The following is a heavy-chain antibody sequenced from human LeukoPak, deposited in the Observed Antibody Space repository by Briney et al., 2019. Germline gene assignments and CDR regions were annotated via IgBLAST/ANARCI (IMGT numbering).Heavy chain of an antibody. J-gene: IGHJ3*02. Sequence: GGSLRLSCAASGFTFSGSAMHCVRQASGKGLEWVGRIRSKANSYATAYAASVKGRFTISRDDSKNTAYLQMNSLKTEDTAVYYCTRHRPTYCSSTSCYRAFDIWRQGTMVTVSS. D-gene: IGHD2-2*02. CDR1: GFTFSGSA. CDR2: IRSKANSYAT. V-gene: IGHV3-73*01. CDR3: TRHRPTYCSSTSCYRAFDI.